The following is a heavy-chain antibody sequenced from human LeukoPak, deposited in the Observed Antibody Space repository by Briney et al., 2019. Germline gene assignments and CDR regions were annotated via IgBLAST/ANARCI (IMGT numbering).Heavy chain of an antibody. V-gene: IGHV1-18*01. Sequence: ASVKVSCKASGYTFTSYGISWVRQAPGQGLEWMGWISAYSGNPNYAQKLQGRVTMTTDTSTTTAYMELRSLRSDDTAVYYCAREAPVAAGSDAFDIWGQGTMVTVSS. CDR2: ISAYSGNP. CDR1: GYTFTSYG. J-gene: IGHJ3*02. CDR3: AREAPVAAGSDAFDI. D-gene: IGHD6-19*01.